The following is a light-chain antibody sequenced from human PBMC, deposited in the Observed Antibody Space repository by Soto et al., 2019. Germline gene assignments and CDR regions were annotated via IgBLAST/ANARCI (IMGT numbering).Light chain of an antibody. Sequence: QSALTQPASVSGSPGQSITIACTGTSSDVGGYDFVSWYRQYPGQAPKILIYEVTHRPSGVPDRFSGSKSGNTASLTISGIQADDEADYYCSSYTITSSPVFGPGTKLTVL. CDR2: EVT. CDR3: SSYTITSSPV. J-gene: IGLJ1*01. CDR1: SSDVGGYDF. V-gene: IGLV2-14*01.